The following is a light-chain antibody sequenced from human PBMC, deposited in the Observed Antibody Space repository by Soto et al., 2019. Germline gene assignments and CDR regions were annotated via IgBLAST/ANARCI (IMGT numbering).Light chain of an antibody. Sequence: QAVVTQEPSLTVSPGGTVTLTCASSTGAVATNHYPYWFQQKPGRAPRTLIYDTNNRHSWAPARFSGSLLGGKPALTLSGAQHEDEAEYYCSLSDSGIRVFGGGTKLTVL. CDR1: TGAVATNHY. J-gene: IGLJ3*02. V-gene: IGLV7-46*01. CDR3: SLSDSGIRV. CDR2: DTN.